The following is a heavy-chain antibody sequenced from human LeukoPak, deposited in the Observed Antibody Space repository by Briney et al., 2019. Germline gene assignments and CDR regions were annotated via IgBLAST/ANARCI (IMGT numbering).Heavy chain of an antibody. D-gene: IGHD1-1*01. CDR3: ARGRVSSSTWYSTYYYYFYMDV. CDR1: VDSITMYY. V-gene: IGHV4-59*01. CDR2: VDHTGST. Sequence: SSETLSLTCSVSVDSITMYYWTWIRQPPGKGLEWIGYVDHTGSTNFNPSLNGRVSISRDTTKNLFSLRLRSVTAADTAVYFCARGRVSSSTWYSTYYYYFYMDVWGKGTTVTASS. J-gene: IGHJ6*03.